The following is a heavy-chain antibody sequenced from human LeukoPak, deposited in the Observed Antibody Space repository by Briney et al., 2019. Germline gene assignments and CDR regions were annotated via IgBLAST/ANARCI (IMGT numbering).Heavy chain of an antibody. CDR3: ARVGGYYDSSGYFDY. CDR2: ISAYNGNT. CDR1: GYTFTSYG. Sequence: ASVKVSCKASGYTFTSYGISWVRQAPGQGLEWMGWISAYNGNTNYAQKLQGRVTMTTDTSTSTAYMELRSLRSDDTAVYYCARVGGYYDSSGYFDYWGQGTLVTASS. J-gene: IGHJ4*02. D-gene: IGHD3-22*01. V-gene: IGHV1-18*01.